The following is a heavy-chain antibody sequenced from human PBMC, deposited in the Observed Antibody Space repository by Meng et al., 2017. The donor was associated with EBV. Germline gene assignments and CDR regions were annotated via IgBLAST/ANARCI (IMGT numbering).Heavy chain of an antibody. CDR3: VRGPPVGVPGPGDY. V-gene: IGHV1-3*01. Sequence: QGQFVQSGGEVKNPGASVKVSCKASGYAFTSYILHWVRQAPGQRLEWMGWINVGVGYTKYSQKFQGRVTISSDTSATTGYMELSSLRSEDTAVYYCVRGPPVGVPGPGDYWGQGTLVTVSS. CDR2: INVGVGYT. D-gene: IGHD2-21*01. CDR1: GYAFTSYI. J-gene: IGHJ4*02.